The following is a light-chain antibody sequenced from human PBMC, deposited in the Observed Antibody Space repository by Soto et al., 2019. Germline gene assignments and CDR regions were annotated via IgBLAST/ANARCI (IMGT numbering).Light chain of an antibody. CDR1: QGISSS. CDR3: QQYKNYPYT. CDR2: AAS. J-gene: IGKJ2*01. V-gene: IGKV1-9*01. Sequence: IQLTQSPSSLSASVGDRVTITCRASQGISSSLAWYQQQPGKAPKLLIYAASTLQSGVPSRFSGSRSGTDFTLTISSLQPEDFATYYCQQYKNYPYTFGQGTKLEIK.